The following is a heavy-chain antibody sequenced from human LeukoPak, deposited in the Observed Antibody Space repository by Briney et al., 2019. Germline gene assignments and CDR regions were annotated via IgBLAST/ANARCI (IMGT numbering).Heavy chain of an antibody. J-gene: IGHJ4*02. CDR3: ARGWMEYSSSWYGVDY. CDR2: IYYSGST. CDR1: GGSISSYY. V-gene: IGHV4-59*01. D-gene: IGHD6-13*01. Sequence: SETLSLTCTVSGGSISSYYWSWIRQPPGKGLEWIGYIYYSGSTNYKPSLKSRVTISVDTSKNQFSLKLSSLTAADTAVYYCARGWMEYSSSWYGVDYWGQGTLVTVSS.